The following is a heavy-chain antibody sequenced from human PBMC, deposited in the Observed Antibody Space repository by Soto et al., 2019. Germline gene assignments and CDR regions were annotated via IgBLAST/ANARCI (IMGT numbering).Heavy chain of an antibody. CDR1: GXTFSSYR. V-gene: IGHV3-21*01. Sequence: NPXGSLRLSCAASGXTFSSYRMNWVRQAPGKGLELVSSISSSSSYIYYADSVKGRFNISRDNAKNSLYLQMKSLRAEDTAVHYCARDDMGYCSGGSCSYYYYGMDVWGQGTTGTVS. J-gene: IGHJ6*02. CDR2: ISSSSSYI. D-gene: IGHD2-15*01. CDR3: ARDDMGYCSGGSCSYYYYGMDV.